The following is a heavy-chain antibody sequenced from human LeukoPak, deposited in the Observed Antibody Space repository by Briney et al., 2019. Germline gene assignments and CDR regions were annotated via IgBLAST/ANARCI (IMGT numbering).Heavy chain of an antibody. J-gene: IGHJ4*02. CDR3: ARSAQRGYGYCSSTSCYWGYFDY. V-gene: IGHV3-30-3*01. Sequence: GGSLRLSCAASGFTFSSYAMHWVRQAPGKGLEWVAVISYDGSNKYYADSVKGRFTIPRDNSKNTLYLQMNSLRAEDTAVYYCARSAQRGYGYCSSTSCYWGYFDYWGQGTLVTVSS. CDR1: GFTFSSYA. D-gene: IGHD2-2*01. CDR2: ISYDGSNK.